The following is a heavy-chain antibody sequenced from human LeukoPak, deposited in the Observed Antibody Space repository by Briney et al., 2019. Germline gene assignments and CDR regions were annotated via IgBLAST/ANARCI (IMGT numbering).Heavy chain of an antibody. Sequence: SETLSLTCTVSGGSISGDGYHWGWIRRPPGKGLEWLGSVHYTGSTCYKTSLKSRLTVDMDTSRNQFSLRLSSVTAADTAVYYCARTSHSGYMVRGVLYYGMDVWGQGTTVTVSS. V-gene: IGHV4-39*01. CDR2: VHYTGST. J-gene: IGHJ6*02. CDR1: GGSISGDGYH. CDR3: ARTSHSGYMVRGVLYYGMDV. D-gene: IGHD3-10*01.